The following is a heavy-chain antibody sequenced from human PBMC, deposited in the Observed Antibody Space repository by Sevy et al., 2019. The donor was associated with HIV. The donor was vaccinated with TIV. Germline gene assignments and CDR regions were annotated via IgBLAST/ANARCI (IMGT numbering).Heavy chain of an antibody. CDR3: ARDHVKDGKGGDYYYHAMDV. CDR1: GFTLSDYY. J-gene: IGHJ6*02. CDR2: ISGSDDSGGDDTI. D-gene: IGHD3-16*01. Sequence: GSLRLYCTASGFTLSDYYMSWIRQAPGKGLQWISYISGSDDSGGDDTIYYADSVKGRFTISRDNAKNSLYLQMSSLRADDTAVYYCARDHVKDGKGGDYYYHAMDVWGRGTTVTVSS. V-gene: IGHV3-11*01.